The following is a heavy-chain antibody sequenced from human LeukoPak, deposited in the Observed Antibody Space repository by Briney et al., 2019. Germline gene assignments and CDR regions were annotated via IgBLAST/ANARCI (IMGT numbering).Heavy chain of an antibody. V-gene: IGHV3-23*01. D-gene: IGHD2-2*01. J-gene: IGHJ4*02. CDR1: GFTFDDYA. CDR3: AHGAMYQLDY. Sequence: GRSLRLSCAASGFTFDDYAMHWVRQAPGKGLEWVSGIIGGGGSTYYADSVKGRFTISGDNSRNTLFLQMNSLRAEDTAVYYCAHGAMYQLDYWGQGTLVTVSS. CDR2: IIGGGGST.